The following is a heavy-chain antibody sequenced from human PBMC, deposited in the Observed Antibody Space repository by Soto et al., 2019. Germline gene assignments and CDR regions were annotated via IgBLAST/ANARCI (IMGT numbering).Heavy chain of an antibody. D-gene: IGHD3-16*01. V-gene: IGHV3-23*01. J-gene: IGHJ2*01. CDR1: GFTFSYYA. CDR2: ISATGGNI. Sequence: GGSLRLSCVASGFTFSYYAMTWVRQAPGKGLEWVATISATGGNIEYTDSLKGRFTISRDNSKNTLYLQLNGLTSDDTAVHYCAKVAGGLGYFDLWGRGTLVTVSS. CDR3: AKVAGGLGYFDL.